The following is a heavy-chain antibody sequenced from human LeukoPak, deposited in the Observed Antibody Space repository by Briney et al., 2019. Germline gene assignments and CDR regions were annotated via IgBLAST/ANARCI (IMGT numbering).Heavy chain of an antibody. V-gene: IGHV4-39*07. CDR1: GGSVSSGGYY. D-gene: IGHD2-2*01. CDR2: INHSGST. J-gene: IGHJ6*02. CDR3: ARVKRIVVVPAAALPGSRWDYYYYGMDV. Sequence: PSETLSLTCTVSGGSVSSGGYYWGWIRQPPGKGLEWIGEINHSGSTNYNPSLKSRVTISVDTSKNQFSLKLSSVTAADTAVYYCARVKRIVVVPAAALPGSRWDYYYYGMDVWGQGTTVTVSS.